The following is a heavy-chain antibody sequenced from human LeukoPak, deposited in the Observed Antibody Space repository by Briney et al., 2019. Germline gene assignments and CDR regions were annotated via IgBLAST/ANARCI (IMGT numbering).Heavy chain of an antibody. CDR1: GYSISSGYY. CDR2: IYHSGST. Sequence: PSETLSLTCAVSGYSISSGYYWGWIRQPPGKGLEWIGSIYHSGSTYYNPSLKSRVTISADTSKNQFSLKLSSVTAADTAVYYCARGIAAAGPYFDYWGQGTLVTVSS. D-gene: IGHD6-13*01. CDR3: ARGIAAAGPYFDY. J-gene: IGHJ4*02. V-gene: IGHV4-38-2*01.